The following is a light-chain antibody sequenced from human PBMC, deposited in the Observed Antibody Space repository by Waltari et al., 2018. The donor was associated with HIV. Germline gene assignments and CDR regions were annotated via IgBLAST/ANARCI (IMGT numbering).Light chain of an antibody. CDR2: GPS. CDR3: QQYNNGWT. CDR1: QSVSSN. V-gene: IGKV3-15*01. Sequence: IVMTQSPAILSVSPGERATLSCRASQSVSSNLAWYQQKPGQAPRLLIYGPSTRATGIPARFSGSGSGTEFTLTISSLQSEDFAVYYCQQYNNGWTFGQGTKVEI. J-gene: IGKJ1*01.